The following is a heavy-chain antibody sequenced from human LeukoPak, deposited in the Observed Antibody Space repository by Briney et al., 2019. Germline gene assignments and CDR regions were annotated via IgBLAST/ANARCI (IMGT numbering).Heavy chain of an antibody. J-gene: IGHJ4*02. V-gene: IGHV1-2*02. Sequence: ASVKVSCKASGYTFSDYYMHWVRQAPGQGLEWMGWINPKSGDTKYSQKFQGRITMTRDTSISTAYMELRRLRFDDTGVYYCARGRRWFGGWGKGTLVTVSS. CDR1: GYTFSDYY. CDR3: ARGRRWFGG. CDR2: INPKSGDT. D-gene: IGHD3-10*01.